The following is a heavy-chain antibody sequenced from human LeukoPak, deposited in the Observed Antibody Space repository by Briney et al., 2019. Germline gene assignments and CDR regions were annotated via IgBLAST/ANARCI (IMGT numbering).Heavy chain of an antibody. V-gene: IGHV4-59*01. CDR2: IYYSGST. J-gene: IGHJ6*02. Sequence: SETLSLTCTVSGGSISSYYWSWIRQPPGKGLEWIGYIYYSGSTNYNPSLKSRVTISVDTSKNQFSLKLSSVTAADTAVYYCARDRYGMDVWGQGTTVTVPS. CDR1: GGSISSYY. CDR3: ARDRYGMDV.